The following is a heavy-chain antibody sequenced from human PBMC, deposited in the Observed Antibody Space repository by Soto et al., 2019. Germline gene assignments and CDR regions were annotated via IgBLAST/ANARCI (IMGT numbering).Heavy chain of an antibody. CDR1: GFTFSSYW. V-gene: IGHV3-7*01. CDR2: IKQDGSEK. J-gene: IGHJ5*02. CDR3: AREYIVVVPAAPGKIDP. D-gene: IGHD2-2*01. Sequence: GSLRLSCAASGFTFSSYWMSWVRQAPGKGLEWVANIKQDGSEKYYVDSVKGRFTISRDNAKNSLYLQMNSLRAEDTAVYYCAREYIVVVPAAPGKIDPWGQGTLVTVSS.